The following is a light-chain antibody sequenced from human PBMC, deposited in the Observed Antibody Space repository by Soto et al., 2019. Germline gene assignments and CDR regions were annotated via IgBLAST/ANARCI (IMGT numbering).Light chain of an antibody. CDR2: DAS. CDR1: QSVSTY. V-gene: IGKV3-11*01. Sequence: EILLTQSSATLSLSPGERATLSCRASQSVSTYLAWYQQNPGQAPRLLIYDASNRATGIPARFSGSGSGTDFTLTISSLEPEDCAVYYCQQRSNWPLLTFGGGTRVEIK. J-gene: IGKJ4*01. CDR3: QQRSNWPLLT.